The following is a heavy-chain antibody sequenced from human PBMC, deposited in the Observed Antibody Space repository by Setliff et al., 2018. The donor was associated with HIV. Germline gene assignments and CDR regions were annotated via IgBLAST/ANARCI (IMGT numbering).Heavy chain of an antibody. J-gene: IGHJ6*03. CDR1: GYTFTGYY. CDR3: ARGRWLAHGDYYYYMDV. CDR2: INPNSGGT. V-gene: IGHV1-2*06. D-gene: IGHD6-19*01. Sequence: ASVKVSCKASGYTFTGYYMHWVRQAPGQGLEWMGRINPNSGGTNYAQKFQGRVTMTRDTSISTAYMELSSLRSDDTAVYYCARGRWLAHGDYYYYMDVWGKGTTVTVSS.